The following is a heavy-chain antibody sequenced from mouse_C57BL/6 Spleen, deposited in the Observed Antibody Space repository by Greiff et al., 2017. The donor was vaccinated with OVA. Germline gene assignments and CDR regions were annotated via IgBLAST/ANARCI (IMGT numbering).Heavy chain of an antibody. D-gene: IGHD1-1*01. CDR3: ARERGYGSSFYAMDY. J-gene: IGHJ4*01. CDR2: IRDGGSST. CDR1: GFSFSSYA. V-gene: IGHV5-4*01. Sequence: EVHLVESGGGLVKPGGSLKLSCAASGFSFSSYAMSWVRQTPEKRLEWVATIRDGGSSTYYPDNVQGRFTISRDNAKNNLYLQMSHLKSEDTAMYYCARERGYGSSFYAMDYWGQGTSVTVSS.